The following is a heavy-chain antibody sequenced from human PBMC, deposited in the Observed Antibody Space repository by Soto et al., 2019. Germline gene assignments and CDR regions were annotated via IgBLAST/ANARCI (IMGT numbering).Heavy chain of an antibody. CDR3: AKDRLAGNFDS. J-gene: IGHJ4*02. Sequence: GGSLRLSCAASGVTFNNYAMNWVHQAPGKGLEWVATISATGGSTYYADSVKGRFTISRDNSKNTLYLQMNGLRVEDTAVYYCAKDRLAGNFDSWGQGTEVTVSS. CDR1: GVTFNNYA. V-gene: IGHV3-23*01. CDR2: ISATGGST.